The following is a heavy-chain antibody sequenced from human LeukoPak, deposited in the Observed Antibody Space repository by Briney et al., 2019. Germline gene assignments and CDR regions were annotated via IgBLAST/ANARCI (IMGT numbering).Heavy chain of an antibody. CDR2: ISNSGST. CDR3: GRDALVGYFSYYYMDV. J-gene: IGHJ6*03. D-gene: IGHD2-15*01. Sequence: PSETLSLTCTVSGGAITSHYWTWIRQSPVKGLEWIGDISNSGSTSYNPSLKSRVTVSIDTSKNQFSLKLSSVTAADTAVYYCGRDALVGYFSYYYMDVWGKGTTVTAPS. V-gene: IGHV4-59*11. CDR1: GGAITSHY.